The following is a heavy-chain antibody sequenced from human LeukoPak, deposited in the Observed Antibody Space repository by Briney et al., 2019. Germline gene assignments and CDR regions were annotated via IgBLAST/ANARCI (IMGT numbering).Heavy chain of an antibody. CDR2: ISYDGSNK. CDR3: TSIDF. J-gene: IGHJ4*02. V-gene: IGHV3-30*14. CDR1: GFTFSSYA. Sequence: GGSLRLSCAASGFTFSSYAMHWVRQAPGKGLEWVAVISYDGSNKYYADSVKGRFTISRDNSKNTLYLQMNSLGAEDTAVYYCTSIDFWGQGTQVAVSS. D-gene: IGHD2/OR15-2a*01.